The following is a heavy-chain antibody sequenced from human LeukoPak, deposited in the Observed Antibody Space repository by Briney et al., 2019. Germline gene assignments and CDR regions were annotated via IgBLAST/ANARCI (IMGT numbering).Heavy chain of an antibody. D-gene: IGHD6-13*01. CDR1: GXXISYT. J-gene: IGHJ6*02. CDR3: ATTAGAAGGYYGMDV. CDR2: XXPILGIA. Sequence: GXXISYTISWVRQAPGXGLEWXGXXXPILGIANYAQKFQGRVTITADKSTSTAYMELSSLRSEDTAVYYCATTAGAAGGYYGMDVWGQGTTVTVSS. V-gene: IGHV1-69*02.